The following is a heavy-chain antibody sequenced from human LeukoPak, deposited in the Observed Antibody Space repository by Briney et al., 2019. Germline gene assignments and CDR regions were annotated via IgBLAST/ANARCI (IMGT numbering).Heavy chain of an antibody. CDR3: ARQRLTGNQGRGWFDP. V-gene: IGHV4-39*01. CDR1: GGSISDSRYY. D-gene: IGHD7-27*01. Sequence: SETLSLTCSVSGGSISDSRYYWGWIRQPPGKWLEWIGSIYDSGTTHCNPSLKSRVTISEDTSKNQFSLKLSSVTAADTGVYYCARQRLTGNQGRGWFDPWGQGTLVTVSS. J-gene: IGHJ5*02. CDR2: IYDSGTT.